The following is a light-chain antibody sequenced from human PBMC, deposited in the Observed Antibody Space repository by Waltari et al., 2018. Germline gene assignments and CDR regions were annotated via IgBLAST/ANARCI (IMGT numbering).Light chain of an antibody. Sequence: QSALTQPASVSGSPGQSITLSCPGTRSCVGGSNYVSWYQQHPGKAPKLMIYDVTKRPSGVSTRFSGSKSGNTASLTISGLQAEDEADYYCSSFTSSSTLRVFGGGTKLTVL. CDR2: DVT. CDR3: SSFTSSSTLRV. V-gene: IGLV2-14*01. J-gene: IGLJ3*02. CDR1: RSCVGGSNY.